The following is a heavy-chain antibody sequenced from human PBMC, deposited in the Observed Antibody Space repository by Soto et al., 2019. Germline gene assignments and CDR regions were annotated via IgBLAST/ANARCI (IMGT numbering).Heavy chain of an antibody. CDR2: IYYSGVT. V-gene: IGHV4-31*03. D-gene: IGHD3-10*01. Sequence: SDTLSLTCTVSGGSISSGGYYWSWIRQHPAKGLEWIGYIYYSGVTYYNPSLKSRATISVDTSKNQFSLNLSSVSAADTAMYYCARDLRGRRSGRFDPWGQGTLVNVSS. CDR3: ARDLRGRRSGRFDP. J-gene: IGHJ5*02. CDR1: GGSISSGGYY.